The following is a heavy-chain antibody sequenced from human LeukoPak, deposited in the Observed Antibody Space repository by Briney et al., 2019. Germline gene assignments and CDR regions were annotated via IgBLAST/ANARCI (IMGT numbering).Heavy chain of an antibody. CDR2: ISCSGGST. V-gene: IGHV3-23*01. CDR3: AKMPVSYSSGWSTFDY. CDR1: GFTFSSYA. D-gene: IGHD6-19*01. Sequence: TGGSLRLSCAASGFTFSSYAMSWVRQAPGGGLEGGSGISCSGGSTYYADSVKGRFTIYRANSKNTLYLQMTSMRAEDPALYYCAKMPVSYSSGWSTFDYWGQGTLVTVSS. J-gene: IGHJ4*02.